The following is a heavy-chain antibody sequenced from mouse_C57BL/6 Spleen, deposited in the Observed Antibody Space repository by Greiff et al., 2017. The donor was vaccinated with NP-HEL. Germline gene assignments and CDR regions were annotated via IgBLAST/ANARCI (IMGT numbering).Heavy chain of an antibody. D-gene: IGHD1-1*02. CDR2: INYDGSST. CDR1: GFTFSDYY. J-gene: IGHJ4*01. CDR3: ARDKGSDGSAMDY. Sequence: EVQLVESEGGLVQPGSSMKLSCTASGFTFSDYYMAWVRQVPEKGLEWVANINYDGSSTYYLDSLKSRFIISRDNAKNILYLQMSSLKSEDTATYYCARDKGSDGSAMDYWGQGTSDTVSS. V-gene: IGHV5-16*01.